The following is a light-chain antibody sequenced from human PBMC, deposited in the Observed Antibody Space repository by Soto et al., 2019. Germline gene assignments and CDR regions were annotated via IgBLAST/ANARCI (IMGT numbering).Light chain of an antibody. J-gene: IGKJ5*01. V-gene: IGKV1-39*01. CDR3: QHFRSFPIT. CDR2: AAS. CDR1: QTVTSY. Sequence: DVQLTPSPSSLSASVGDSLTLTCRASQTVTSYVNGYQQKPGKEHKLLIYAASTLQNGVPSRFSGSGSGTDFTLTISSLQTEDFATYYCQHFRSFPITFGQGTRLEIK.